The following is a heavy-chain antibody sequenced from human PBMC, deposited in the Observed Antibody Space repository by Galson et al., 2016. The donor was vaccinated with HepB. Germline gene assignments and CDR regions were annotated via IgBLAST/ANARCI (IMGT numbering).Heavy chain of an antibody. J-gene: IGHJ4*02. CDR3: ARQSSGSLPLDY. CDR1: GGTFSSYS. CDR2: IIPSLGPT. D-gene: IGHD1-26*01. V-gene: IGHV1-69*08. Sequence: SVKVSCKASGGTFSSYSISWVRQAPGQGLEWMGRIIPSLGPTNYAQNFQGRVTITADYMELSSLRSEDTALYYCARQSSGSLPLDYWGQGTLVTVSS.